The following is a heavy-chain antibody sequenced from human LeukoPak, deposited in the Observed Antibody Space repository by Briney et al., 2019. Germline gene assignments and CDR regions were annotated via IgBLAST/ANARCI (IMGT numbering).Heavy chain of an antibody. CDR2: INQDGSVQ. V-gene: IGHV3-7*01. CDR3: SRSLDY. Sequence: HSGGSLRLSCAASGFPFSGYWMDWVRQAPGKGMEWVANINQDGSVQYYAASVRGRFTISRDNAKNSLYLQMNILRAEDTAIYYCSRSLDYLGQGALVTVSS. J-gene: IGHJ4*02. CDR1: GFPFSGYW.